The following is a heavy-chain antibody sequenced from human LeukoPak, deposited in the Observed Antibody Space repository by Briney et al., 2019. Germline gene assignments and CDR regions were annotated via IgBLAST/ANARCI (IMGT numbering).Heavy chain of an antibody. D-gene: IGHD3-9*01. CDR3: ARGRQTGYPSLDY. J-gene: IGHJ4*02. V-gene: IGHV3-33*01. Sequence: GGSLRLPCAASGFTFSNYGMHWVRQAPGKGLEWVAVIWYDGSNKYYADSVKGRFTISRDNSKNTLYLQMNSLRAEDTAVYYCARGRQTGYPSLDYWGQGTLVTVSS. CDR1: GFTFSNYG. CDR2: IWYDGSNK.